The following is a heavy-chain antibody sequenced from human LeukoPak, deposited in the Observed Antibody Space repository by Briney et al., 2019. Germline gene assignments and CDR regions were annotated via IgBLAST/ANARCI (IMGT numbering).Heavy chain of an antibody. Sequence: GGSLRLSCAASGFTFSSYSMNWVRQAPGKGLEWVSSISSSSSYIYYADSVKGRFTISRDNAKNSLYLQMNSLRAEDTAVYYCAREWPFPDSSGYRSPNYFDYWGQGTLVTVSS. CDR2: ISSSSSYI. D-gene: IGHD3-22*01. J-gene: IGHJ4*02. CDR3: AREWPFPDSSGYRSPNYFDY. V-gene: IGHV3-21*01. CDR1: GFTFSSYS.